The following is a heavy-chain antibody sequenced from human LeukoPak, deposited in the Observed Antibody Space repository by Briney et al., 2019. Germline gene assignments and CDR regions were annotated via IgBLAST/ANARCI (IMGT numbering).Heavy chain of an antibody. Sequence: KPSETLSLTCAVYGGSFSGYYWSWIRQPPGKGLEWIGEINHSGSTNYNPSLKSRVTISVDTSKNQFSLKLSSVTAADTAVYYCARRKRGYSYGQRRGAFDIWGQGTMVTVSS. J-gene: IGHJ3*02. CDR1: GGSFSGYY. D-gene: IGHD5-18*01. CDR3: ARRKRGYSYGQRRGAFDI. CDR2: INHSGST. V-gene: IGHV4-34*01.